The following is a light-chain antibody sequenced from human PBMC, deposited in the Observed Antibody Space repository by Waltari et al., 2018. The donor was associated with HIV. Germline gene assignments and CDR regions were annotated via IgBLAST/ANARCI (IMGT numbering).Light chain of an antibody. CDR3: QQRSNRPPKYT. V-gene: IGKV3-11*01. CDR1: QSVSDY. J-gene: IGKJ2*01. CDR2: VAS. Sequence: EVVLPQSPATLSLSPGERATLSCRASQSVSDYLAWSQQKPGQAPRLLIYVASTRATGIPSRSSGSGSGTDFTLTISSLEPEDFAVYYCQQRSNRPPKYTFGQGTKLEIK.